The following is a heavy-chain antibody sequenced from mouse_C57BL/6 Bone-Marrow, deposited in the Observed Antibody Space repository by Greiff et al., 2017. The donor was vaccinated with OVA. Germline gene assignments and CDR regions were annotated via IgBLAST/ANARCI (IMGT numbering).Heavy chain of an antibody. CDR3: ARIDLTYYSNYDYAMDY. CDR2: IWWDDDK. CDR1: GFSLSTFGMG. Sequence: QVQLKESGPGILQPSQTLSLTCSFSGFSLSTFGMGVGWIRQPSGKGLEWLAHIWWDDDKYYNPALKSRLTISKDTSKNQVFLKIANVDTADTATYYCARIDLTYYSNYDYAMDYWGQGTSVTVSS. D-gene: IGHD2-5*01. V-gene: IGHV8-8*01. J-gene: IGHJ4*01.